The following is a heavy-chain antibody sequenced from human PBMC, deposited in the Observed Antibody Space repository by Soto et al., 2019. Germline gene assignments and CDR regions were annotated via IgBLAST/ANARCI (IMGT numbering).Heavy chain of an antibody. CDR1: GGSVSSGSYY. CDR3: AREQYSSGWYSYY. CDR2: IYYSGST. J-gene: IGHJ4*02. V-gene: IGHV4-61*01. Sequence: PSETLSLTCTVSGGSVSSGSYYWSWIRQPPGKGLEWIGYIYYSGSTNYNPSLKSRVTISVDTSKNQFSLKLSSVTAADTAVYYCAREQYSSGWYSYYWGQGTLVTVSS. D-gene: IGHD6-19*01.